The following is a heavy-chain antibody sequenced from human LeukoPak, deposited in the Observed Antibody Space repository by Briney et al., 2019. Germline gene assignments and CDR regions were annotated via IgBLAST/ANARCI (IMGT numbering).Heavy chain of an antibody. CDR2: IYHSGST. D-gene: IGHD2-2*01. V-gene: IGHV4-30-2*01. J-gene: IGHJ2*01. CDR3: ARTLVVPAAYIWYFDL. Sequence: PSQTLSLTCAVSGGSISSGGYSWSWLRQPPGKGLEWIGYIYHSGSTYYNPSLKSRVTISVDRSKNQFSLKLSSVTAADTAVYYCARTLVVPAAYIWYFDLWGRGTLVTVSS. CDR1: GGSISSGGYS.